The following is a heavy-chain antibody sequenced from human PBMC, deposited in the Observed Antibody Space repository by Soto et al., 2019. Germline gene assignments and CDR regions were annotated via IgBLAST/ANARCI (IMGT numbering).Heavy chain of an antibody. Sequence: EVQLVESGGGLVQPGGSLRLSCAASGFTVSSNYMSWVRQVPGKGLEWVSVIYSGGTTDYADSVKGRFTISRHNSKNTLYLQMNSLRVEDTAVYYCARGPLPHCGVDCPYDAFDIWGQGTMVTVSS. CDR2: IYSGGTT. D-gene: IGHD2-21*01. CDR3: ARGPLPHCGVDCPYDAFDI. V-gene: IGHV3-53*04. CDR1: GFTVSSNY. J-gene: IGHJ3*02.